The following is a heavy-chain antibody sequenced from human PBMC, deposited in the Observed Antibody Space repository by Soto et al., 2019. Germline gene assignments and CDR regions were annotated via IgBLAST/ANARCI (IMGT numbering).Heavy chain of an antibody. Sequence: QLQLQESGPGLVKPSETLSLTCTVSGGYISSSSYYWGWSRQPPGKGLEWIGGIYYSGSTYYNPSFKSRVTISVDTSKNQFSLKLSSVTAADTAVYYCARLVSSHCSGGSCYSGSVGWFDPWGQGTLVTVSS. V-gene: IGHV4-39*01. CDR2: IYYSGST. CDR3: ARLVSSHCSGGSCYSGSVGWFDP. D-gene: IGHD2-15*01. CDR1: GGYISSSSYY. J-gene: IGHJ5*02.